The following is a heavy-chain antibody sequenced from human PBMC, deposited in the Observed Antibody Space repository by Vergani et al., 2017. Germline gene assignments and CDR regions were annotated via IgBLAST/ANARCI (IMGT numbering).Heavy chain of an antibody. J-gene: IGHJ5*02. CDR1: GYTFTSYY. V-gene: IGHV1-46*01. CDR3: ARVAHIVVVVAASGGHWFDP. Sequence: QVQLVQSGAEVKKPGASVKVSCKASGYTFTSYYMHWVRQAPGQGLEWMGIINPSGGSTSYAQKFQGRVTMTRDTSTSTVYMELSRLRSDDTAVYYCARVAHIVVVVAASGGHWFDPWGQGTLVTVSS. CDR2: INPSGGST. D-gene: IGHD2-15*01.